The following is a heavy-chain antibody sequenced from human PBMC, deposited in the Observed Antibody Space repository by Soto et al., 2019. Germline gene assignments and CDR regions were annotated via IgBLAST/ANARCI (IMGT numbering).Heavy chain of an antibody. CDR3: AKGGSTTVFAFNDY. CDR1: GFIFAEYA. CDR2: ISWNSGNI. V-gene: IGHV3-9*01. Sequence: EVQLVESGGGLVQPGRPLSLSCAASGFIFAEYAMHWVRQAPGKGLEWDSSISWNSGNIGYADSVKGRFTISRDNAKNSLYLQMNSVRGEDTALYYCAKGGSTTVFAFNDYWGQGTLVTVSS. D-gene: IGHD4-17*01. J-gene: IGHJ4*02.